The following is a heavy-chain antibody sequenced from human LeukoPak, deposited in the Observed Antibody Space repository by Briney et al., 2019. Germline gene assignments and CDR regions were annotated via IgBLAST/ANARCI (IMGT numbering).Heavy chain of an antibody. D-gene: IGHD3-9*01. CDR2: IYYTGST. Sequence: SETLSLTCTVSGGSLSIYYWSWIRQPPGKGLEWIGYIYYTGSTTYNPSLKSRVTISVDTSKNQFSLKLSSVTAADTAVYYCARDDEAYDILTRTAQYNWFDPWGQGTLVTVSS. CDR3: ARDDEAYDILTRTAQYNWFDP. CDR1: GGSLSIYY. V-gene: IGHV4-59*12. J-gene: IGHJ5*02.